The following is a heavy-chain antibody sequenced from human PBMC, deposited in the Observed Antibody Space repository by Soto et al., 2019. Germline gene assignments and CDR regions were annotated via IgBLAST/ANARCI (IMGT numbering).Heavy chain of an antibody. CDR3: ARARITMIVAGPHAFDI. V-gene: IGHV3-21*01. Sequence: GGSLRLSCAASGFTFSSYSMNWVRQAPGKGLEWVSSISSSSSYIYYADSVKGRFTISRDNAKNSLYLQMNSLRAEDTAVYYCARARITMIVAGPHAFDIWGQGTMVTVSS. D-gene: IGHD3-22*01. CDR1: GFTFSSYS. CDR2: ISSSSSYI. J-gene: IGHJ3*02.